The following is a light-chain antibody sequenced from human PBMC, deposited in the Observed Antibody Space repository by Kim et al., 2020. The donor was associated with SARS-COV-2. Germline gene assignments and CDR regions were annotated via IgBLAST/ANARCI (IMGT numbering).Light chain of an antibody. V-gene: IGLV3-19*01. CDR3: NSRDSSGNHWV. CDR2: GKN. CDR1: SLRSYY. J-gene: IGLJ3*02. Sequence: ALGKTGRITSKGDSLRSYYASWYQQKPGQAPVLVIYGKNNRPSGIPDRFSGSSSGNTASLTITGAQAEDEADYYCNSRDSSGNHWVFGGGTQLTVL.